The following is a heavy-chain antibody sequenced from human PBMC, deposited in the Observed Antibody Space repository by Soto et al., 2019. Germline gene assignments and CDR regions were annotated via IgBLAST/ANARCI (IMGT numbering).Heavy chain of an antibody. CDR2: IIPIFGTA. V-gene: IGHV1-69*05. J-gene: IGHJ4*02. CDR1: GGTFSSYA. D-gene: IGHD1-26*01. CDR3: ARDAGGSYYGSLDY. Sequence: SVKVSCKASGGTFSSYAISWVRQAPGQGLEWMGGIIPIFGTANYAQKFQGRFTISRDNSKNTLYLQMNSLRAEDTAVYYCARDAGGSYYGSLDYWGQGTLVTVSS.